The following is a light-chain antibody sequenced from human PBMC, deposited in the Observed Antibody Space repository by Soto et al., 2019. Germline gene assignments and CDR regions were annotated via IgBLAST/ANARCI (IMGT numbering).Light chain of an antibody. V-gene: IGKV1-5*03. J-gene: IGKJ1*01. Sequence: DIQMTQSPSTLSASVGDRVTITCRASQSITSWLAWYQQRPGTAPRLLIYKASSLESGVPSRFSGSGSGTEFTLTISSLQPDDFATYYCQQYSSYSKTFGQRTNVAIK. CDR2: KAS. CDR1: QSITSW. CDR3: QQYSSYSKT.